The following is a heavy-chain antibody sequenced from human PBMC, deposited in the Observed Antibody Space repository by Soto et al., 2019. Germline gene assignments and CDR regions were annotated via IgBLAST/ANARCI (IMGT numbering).Heavy chain of an antibody. J-gene: IGHJ5*02. CDR1: GGTFSSYA. D-gene: IGHD3-3*01. CDR3: ARDPHEFWTSYWFDP. V-gene: IGHV1-69*06. CDR2: IIPIFGTA. Sequence: SVKVSCKASGGTFSSYAISWVRQAPGQGLEWMGGIIPIFGTANYAQKFQGRVTITADTSTSTAYMELRSLRSDDTAIYYCARDPHEFWTSYWFDPWGQGTPVTV.